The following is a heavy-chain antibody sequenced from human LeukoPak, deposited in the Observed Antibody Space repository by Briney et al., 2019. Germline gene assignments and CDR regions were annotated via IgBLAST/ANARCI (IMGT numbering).Heavy chain of an antibody. Sequence: SETLSLTCTVSDDSISDYYRGWIRQPPGKGLEWIGYIYYSGSTNYNPSLKSRVTISVDTSKNQFSLKLSSVTAADTAVYYCARARIAVAGPPDFDYWGQGTLVTVSS. V-gene: IGHV4-59*08. J-gene: IGHJ4*02. D-gene: IGHD6-19*01. CDR3: ARARIAVAGPPDFDY. CDR2: IYYSGST. CDR1: DDSISDYY.